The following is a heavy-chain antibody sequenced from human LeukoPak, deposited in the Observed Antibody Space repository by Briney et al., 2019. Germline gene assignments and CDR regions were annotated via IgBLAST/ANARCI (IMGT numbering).Heavy chain of an antibody. D-gene: IGHD6-13*01. CDR3: ARRSAAAGRAFDI. CDR2: IYSGGST. J-gene: IGHJ3*02. CDR1: GFTVSSNY. V-gene: IGHV3-66*04. Sequence: GGLRLSCAASGFTVSSNYMSWVSQAPGKGREWVSVIYSGGSTYYADSVKGRFTISRDNSKNTLYLQMNSLRAEYTAVYYCARRSAAAGRAFDIWGQGTMVSVSS.